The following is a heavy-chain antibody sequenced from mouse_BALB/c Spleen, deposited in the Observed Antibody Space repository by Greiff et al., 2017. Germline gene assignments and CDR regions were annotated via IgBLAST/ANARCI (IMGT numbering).Heavy chain of an antibody. CDR1: GYTFTSYW. CDR2: IYPGNVNT. Sequence: QVQLQQPGAELVKPGASVKLSCKASGYTFTSYWMHWVKQRPGQGLEWIGWIYPGNVNTKYNEKFKGKATLTADKSSSTAYMQLSSLTSEDSAVYFCARLTGTGDYFDYWGQGTTLTVSS. J-gene: IGHJ2*01. D-gene: IGHD4-1*01. CDR3: ARLTGTGDYFDY. V-gene: IGHV1S56*01.